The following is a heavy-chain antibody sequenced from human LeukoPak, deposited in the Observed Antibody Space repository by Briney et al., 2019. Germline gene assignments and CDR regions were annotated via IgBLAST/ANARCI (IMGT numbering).Heavy chain of an antibody. CDR1: GFTFSSYA. J-gene: IGHJ1*01. V-gene: IGHV4-39*01. CDR3: ARHLIAVAGTGYFQH. D-gene: IGHD6-19*01. CDR2: IYYSGST. Sequence: PGGSLRLSCAASGFTFSSYAMSWVRQPPGKGLEWIGSIYYSGSTYYNPSLKSRVTISVDTSKNQFSLKLSSVTAADTAVYYCARHLIAVAGTGYFQHWGQGTLVTVSS.